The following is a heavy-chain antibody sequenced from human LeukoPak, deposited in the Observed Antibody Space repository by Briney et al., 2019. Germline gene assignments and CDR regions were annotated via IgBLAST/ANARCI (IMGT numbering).Heavy chain of an antibody. Sequence: GASVKVSCKASGYTFTGYYMHWVRQAPGQGLEWMGWINPNSGGTNYAQKFQGRVTMTRDTSISTAYMELSRLRSDDTAVYYCARDLRGVVPAANPDYWGQGTLVTVSS. D-gene: IGHD2-2*01. V-gene: IGHV1-2*02. J-gene: IGHJ4*02. CDR2: INPNSGGT. CDR3: ARDLRGVVPAANPDY. CDR1: GYTFTGYY.